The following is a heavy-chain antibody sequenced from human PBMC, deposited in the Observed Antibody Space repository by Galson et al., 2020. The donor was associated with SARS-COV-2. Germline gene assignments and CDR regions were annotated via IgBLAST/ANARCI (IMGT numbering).Heavy chain of an antibody. CDR2: IYYSGST. D-gene: IGHD3-9*01. CDR1: GGSISSGGYY. Sequence: SETLSLTCTVSGGSISSGGYYWSWIRQHPGKGLEWIGYIYYSGSTYYNPSLKSRVTISVDTSKNQFSLKLSSVTAADTAVYYCARGYSNPYDILTKYYFDYWGQGTLVTVSS. CDR3: ARGYSNPYDILTKYYFDY. J-gene: IGHJ4*02. V-gene: IGHV4-31*03.